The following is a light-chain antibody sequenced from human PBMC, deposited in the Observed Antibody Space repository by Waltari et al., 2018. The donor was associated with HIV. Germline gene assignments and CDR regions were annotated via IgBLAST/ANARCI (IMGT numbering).Light chain of an antibody. V-gene: IGLV1-44*01. CDR3: AAWDDSLDHV. J-gene: IGLJ1*01. CDR1: SSNIGSNT. CDR2: TDD. Sequence: QSVLTQPPSVSGTPGQRVTLSCSGGSSNIGSNTVTWYQHLPGAAPKVLIYTDDTRPSGVPDRFSGSKSGTSASLAISGLQSEDEAVYYCAAWDDSLDHVFGTGTKVSLL.